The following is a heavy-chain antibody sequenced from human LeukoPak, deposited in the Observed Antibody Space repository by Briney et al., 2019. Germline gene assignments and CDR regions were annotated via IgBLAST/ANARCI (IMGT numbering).Heavy chain of an antibody. CDR3: AISIAAATTSDWYFDL. Sequence: ASVKVSCKASGYTFTSYAMHWVRQAPGQRLEWMGWINAGNGNTKYSQKFQGRVTITRDTSASTAYMELSSLRSEDTAVYYCAISIAAATTSDWYFDLWGRGTLVTVSS. CDR2: INAGNGNT. V-gene: IGHV1-3*01. CDR1: GYTFTSYA. J-gene: IGHJ2*01. D-gene: IGHD6-13*01.